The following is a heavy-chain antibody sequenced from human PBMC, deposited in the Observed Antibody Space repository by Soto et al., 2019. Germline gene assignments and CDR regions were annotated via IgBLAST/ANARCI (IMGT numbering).Heavy chain of an antibody. CDR1: GYGFTGDY. V-gene: IGHV1-46*03. J-gene: IGHJ3*02. CDR2: INPSAGTT. D-gene: IGHD2-2*01. Sequence: ASVKVDWKGAGYGFTGDYRRWGRQAPGQGLEWMGIINPSAGTTTYAQKFQGRVTMTRDTSTSTVYMELSSLRSEDTAVFYCARSTRYCSGTYCYYPSGFDIRRHGTIVTVSS. CDR3: ARSTRYCSGTYCYYPSGFDI.